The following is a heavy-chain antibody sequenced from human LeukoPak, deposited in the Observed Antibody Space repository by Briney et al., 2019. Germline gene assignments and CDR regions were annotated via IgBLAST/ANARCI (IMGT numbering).Heavy chain of an antibody. CDR3: ARVGSGWYSSRYYYYYMDV. V-gene: IGHV4-39*07. CDR1: GGSISSSSYY. CDR2: INYSGST. Sequence: SETLSLTCTVSGGSISSSSYYWGWIRQPPGKGLEWIGSINYSGSTYYNPSLKSRVTIFVDTSKNQFSLKLRSVTAADTAVYYCARVGSGWYSSRYYYYYMDVWGKGTTVTISS. J-gene: IGHJ6*03. D-gene: IGHD6-19*01.